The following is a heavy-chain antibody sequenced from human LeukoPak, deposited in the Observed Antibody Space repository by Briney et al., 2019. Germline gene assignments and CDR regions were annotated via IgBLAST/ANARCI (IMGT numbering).Heavy chain of an antibody. J-gene: IGHJ4*02. CDR2: IYSGDNT. CDR3: ARTGSSSSWYFDY. Sequence: PGGSLRLSCAASGFTFSDYSMNWVRRAPGKGLEWVSLIYSGDNTYYADSVKGRFTISRDISKNTVDLQMNSLRAEDTAVYYCARTGSSSSWYFDYWGQGSLVTVSS. D-gene: IGHD6-13*01. CDR1: GFTFSDYS. V-gene: IGHV3-53*01.